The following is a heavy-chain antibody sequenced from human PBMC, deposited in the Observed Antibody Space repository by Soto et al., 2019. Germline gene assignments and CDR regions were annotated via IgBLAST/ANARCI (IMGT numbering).Heavy chain of an antibody. CDR3: ARGSYYDFWSGYSPAWVYFDY. J-gene: IGHJ4*02. CDR1: GDSISSVDYD. D-gene: IGHD3-3*01. Sequence: SETLSLTCTVSGDSISSVDYDWTWIRQFPGGDLECIVIIHYSGSTNYNPSLKIRVTISVDTSKNQFFLKLSSVTAADTAVYYCARGSYYDFWSGYSPAWVYFDYWGQGTLVTVSS. V-gene: IGHV4-61*08. CDR2: IHYSGST.